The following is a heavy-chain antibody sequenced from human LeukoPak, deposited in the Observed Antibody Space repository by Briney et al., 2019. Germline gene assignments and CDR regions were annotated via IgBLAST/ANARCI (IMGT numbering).Heavy chain of an antibody. J-gene: IGHJ6*02. CDR2: FDPEDGET. CDR3: ATASPYDYVWGSYRPKNYYYYGMDV. Sequence: ASVKVSCKVSGYTLTELSMHWVRQAPGKGLEWMGGFDPEDGETIYAQKFQGRVTMTEDTSTDTAYMELSSLRSEDTAVYYCATASPYDYVWGSYRPKNYYYYGMDVWSQGTTVTVSS. V-gene: IGHV1-24*01. D-gene: IGHD3-16*02. CDR1: GYTLTELS.